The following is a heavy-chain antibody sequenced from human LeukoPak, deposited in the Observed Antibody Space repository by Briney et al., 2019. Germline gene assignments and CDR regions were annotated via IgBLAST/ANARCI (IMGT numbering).Heavy chain of an antibody. J-gene: IGHJ4*02. CDR3: ARFIYSTSYFDY. V-gene: IGHV4-4*09. D-gene: IGHD6-13*01. Sequence: SETLSLTCTVSGGSISSYYWSWIRQPPGKGLEWIGNIYTSGSTNYNPSLRGRVTMSLDTSKNQISLKLSSVTAADTAVYFCARFIYSTSYFDYWGQGTLVTVSS. CDR1: GGSISSYY. CDR2: IYTSGST.